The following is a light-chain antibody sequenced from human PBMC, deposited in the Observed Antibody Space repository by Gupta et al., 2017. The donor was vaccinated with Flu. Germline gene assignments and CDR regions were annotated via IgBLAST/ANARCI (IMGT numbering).Light chain of an antibody. CDR3: RVRSVRPPRWT. J-gene: IGKJ1*01. CDR1: YGVGRF. Sequence: SYGVGRFKAWCQHKNRQAPRRLIYDISNRAAGIPERFIGSGAGTDFSLTISSREPEDVAVYYCRVRSVRPPRWTFGQGTKVEI. V-gene: IGKV3D-11*01. CDR2: DIS.